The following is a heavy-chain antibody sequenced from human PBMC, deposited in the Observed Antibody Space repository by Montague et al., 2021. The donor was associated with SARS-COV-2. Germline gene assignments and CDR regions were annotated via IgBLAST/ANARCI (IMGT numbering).Heavy chain of an antibody. CDR2: FYYSGST. CDR3: ARDLGRTGYYYGLDV. V-gene: IGHV4-31*03. D-gene: IGHD3/OR15-3a*01. CDR1: GGSLSSGGYY. Sequence: TLSLTCTVSGGSLSSGGYYWSWIRQLPGKGLEGLGYFYYSGSTYYNPPLKSRVFISADTSKNQFFLNLTSVTAADAAVYYCARDLGRTGYYYGLDVWGQGTTVTVSS. J-gene: IGHJ6*02.